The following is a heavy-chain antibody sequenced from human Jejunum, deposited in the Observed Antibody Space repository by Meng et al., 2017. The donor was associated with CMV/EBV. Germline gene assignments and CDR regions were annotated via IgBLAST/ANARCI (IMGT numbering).Heavy chain of an antibody. V-gene: IGHV3-74*01. Sequence: SGFTLSSYWMHWVRHAPGKGLVWVSRINSDGSSTSYADSVKGRFTISRDNAKNTLYLQMNSLRAEDTAVYYCARLGYTRYYGMDVWGQGTTVTVSS. CDR2: INSDGSST. CDR1: GFTLSSYW. D-gene: IGHD2-15*01. J-gene: IGHJ6*02. CDR3: ARLGYTRYYGMDV.